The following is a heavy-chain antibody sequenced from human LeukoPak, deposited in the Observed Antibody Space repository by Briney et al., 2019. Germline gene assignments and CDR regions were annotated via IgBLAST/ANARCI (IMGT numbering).Heavy chain of an antibody. V-gene: IGHV3-30-3*01. CDR2: ISYDGSNK. CDR3: ARDHYGSGSYYFDY. D-gene: IGHD3-10*01. Sequence: HPGGSLRLSCAASGFTVSSNYMSWVRQAPGKGLEWVAVISYDGSNKYYADSVKGRFTISRDNSKNTLYLQMNSLRAEDTAVYYCARDHYGSGSYYFDYWGQGTLVTVSS. CDR1: GFTVSSNY. J-gene: IGHJ4*02.